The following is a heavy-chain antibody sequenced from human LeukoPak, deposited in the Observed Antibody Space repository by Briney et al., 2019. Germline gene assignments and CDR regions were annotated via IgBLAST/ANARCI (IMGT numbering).Heavy chain of an antibody. J-gene: IGHJ3*02. V-gene: IGHV3-74*01. CDR3: VRAAFDI. Sequence: PGGSLRLSCVASGFTLSSYWVHWVRQAPGKGLVWVSHINSDGSSTTYADSVKGRFTISRDNAKNTLYLQMNSLRAEDTAVYYCVRAAFDIWGQGTMVTVSS. CDR1: GFTLSSYW. CDR2: INSDGSST.